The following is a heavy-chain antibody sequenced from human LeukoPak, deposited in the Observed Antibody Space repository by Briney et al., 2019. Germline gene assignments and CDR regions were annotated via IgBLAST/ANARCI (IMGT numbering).Heavy chain of an antibody. CDR3: ARSSYSSSSSV. D-gene: IGHD6-6*01. V-gene: IGHV3-7*03. J-gene: IGHJ3*01. Sequence: GGSLRLSCVASGFTFSNYVMSWVRQAPGKGLEWVASINSDGSEGYYADVVKGRFTISRDNAKNSLYLRINSLRAEDTAVYYCARSSYSSSSSVWGQGTMVTVSS. CDR1: GFTFSNYV. CDR2: INSDGSEG.